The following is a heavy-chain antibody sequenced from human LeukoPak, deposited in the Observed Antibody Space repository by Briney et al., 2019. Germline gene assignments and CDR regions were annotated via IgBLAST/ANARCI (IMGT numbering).Heavy chain of an antibody. Sequence: SAKVSCKASGGTFSSYAISWVRQAPGQGLEWMGRIIPNFGTANYAQKFQGRVTITTDESTSTAYMELSSLRSEDTAVYYCARDVHDSSGYYYGPPSYYYYMDVWGKGTTVTVSS. CDR3: ARDVHDSSGYYYGPPSYYYYMDV. D-gene: IGHD3-22*01. CDR1: GGTFSSYA. V-gene: IGHV1-69*05. J-gene: IGHJ6*03. CDR2: IIPNFGTA.